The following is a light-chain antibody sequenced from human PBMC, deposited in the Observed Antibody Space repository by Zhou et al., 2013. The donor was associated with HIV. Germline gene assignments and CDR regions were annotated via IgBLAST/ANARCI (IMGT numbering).Light chain of an antibody. CDR1: QSVSSS. Sequence: EIVLTQSPATLSLSPGERATLSCRASQSVSSSLAWYQQKLGQAPRLLIYDASNRATGIPARFSGSGSGTEFTLTISSLQSEDFAVYYCQQYNNWPPLYTFGQGTKLEIK. CDR2: DAS. J-gene: IGKJ2*01. V-gene: IGKV3-15*01. CDR3: QQYNNWPPLYT.